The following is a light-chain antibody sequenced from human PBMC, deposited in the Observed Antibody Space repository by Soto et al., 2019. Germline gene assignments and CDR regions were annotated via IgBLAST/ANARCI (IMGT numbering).Light chain of an antibody. V-gene: IGLV2-14*01. Sequence: QSALTQPASVSGSPGQSITISCTGTSSDVGGYNYVSWYQQHPGKAPKLMIYAVSSRPSGVSNHFSGSKSGNTASLTISGLQAEDEADYYCSSYTASCTLIFGGGTKLTVL. CDR3: SSYTASCTLI. CDR1: SSDVGGYNY. J-gene: IGLJ2*01. CDR2: AVS.